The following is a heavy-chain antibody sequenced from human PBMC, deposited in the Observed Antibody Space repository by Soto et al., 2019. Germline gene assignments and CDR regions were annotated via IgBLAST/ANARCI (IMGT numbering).Heavy chain of an antibody. CDR2: SNEGSGNT. J-gene: IGHJ4*02. CDR3: ARDDRTISVAGTRDS. D-gene: IGHD6-13*01. CDR1: GYSFKNYA. V-gene: IGHV1-3*01. Sequence: QVQLVQSGPEVKRPGASVRISCRTAGYSFKNYAVHWVRQAPGKKLEWMGWSNEGSGNTRYSHKFQGRMSIAMYTSASKSYLDLRSLPSEDTAVYFCARDDRTISVAGTRDSWGPGTLVTVSS.